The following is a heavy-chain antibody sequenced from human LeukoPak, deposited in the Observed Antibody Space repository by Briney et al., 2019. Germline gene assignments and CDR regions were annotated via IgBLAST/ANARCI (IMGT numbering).Heavy chain of an antibody. CDR3: AKDLGYGDYEADFDY. V-gene: IGHV3-9*01. D-gene: IGHD4-17*01. CDR1: GFTFDDYA. Sequence: GGSLRLSCAASGFTFDDYAMHWVRQAPGKGLEWVSSISWNSDSVAYADSVEGRFTISRDNAKNTLSLQMNSLRVEDTALYYCAKDLGYGDYEADFDYWGQGTLVTVSS. J-gene: IGHJ4*02. CDR2: ISWNSDSV.